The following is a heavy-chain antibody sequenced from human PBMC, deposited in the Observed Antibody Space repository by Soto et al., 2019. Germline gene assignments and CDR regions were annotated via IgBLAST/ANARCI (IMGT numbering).Heavy chain of an antibody. V-gene: IGHV3-30*18. CDR2: ISYDGSNK. CDR1: GFTFSSYG. J-gene: IGHJ5*02. CDR3: AKAEGSSGSYWPPFDP. D-gene: IGHD3-10*01. Sequence: GGSLRLSCAASGFTFSSYGMHWVRQAPGKGLEWVAVISYDGSNKYYADSVKGRFTISRENSKNTLYLQMNSLRAEDTAVYYCAKAEGSSGSYWPPFDPWGQGTLVTVSS.